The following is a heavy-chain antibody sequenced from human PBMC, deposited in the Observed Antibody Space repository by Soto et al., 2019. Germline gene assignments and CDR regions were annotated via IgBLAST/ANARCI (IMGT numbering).Heavy chain of an antibody. Sequence: QMHLQELGPGLVKPSETLSLTCAVSSDSINSKEWCRWVRQPPGKGLEWIGEIHHSASTNNNPATKCRVTMTVDKSKKQLSVKLRSVAAAYTAGDYGARFFGWYAIDQWGEATVVTASS. V-gene: IGHV4-4*02. CDR3: ARFFGWYAIDQ. D-gene: IGHD6-19*01. J-gene: IGHJ4*02. CDR1: SDSINSKEW. CDR2: IHHSAST.